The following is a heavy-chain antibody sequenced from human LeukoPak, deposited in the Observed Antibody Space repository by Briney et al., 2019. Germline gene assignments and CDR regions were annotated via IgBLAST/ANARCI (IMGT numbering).Heavy chain of an antibody. CDR1: GFTFSSYS. D-gene: IGHD3-10*02. CDR3: ARDLGSGSYLDVVYWFDP. Sequence: GGSLRLSCAASGFTFSSYSMNSVRQAPGKGLEWVSSISSSSSYIYYADSVKGRFTISRDNAKNSLYLQMNSLRAEDTAVYYCARDLGSGSYLDVVYWFDPWGQGTLVTVSS. J-gene: IGHJ5*02. V-gene: IGHV3-21*01. CDR2: ISSSSSYI.